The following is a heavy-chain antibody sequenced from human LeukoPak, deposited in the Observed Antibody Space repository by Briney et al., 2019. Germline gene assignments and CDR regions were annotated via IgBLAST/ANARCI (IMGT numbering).Heavy chain of an antibody. V-gene: IGHV4-30-2*01. J-gene: IGHJ4*02. Sequence: PSETLSLTCAVSGGSISSGGYYWSWIRQPPGKGLEWIGYIYHSGSTYYNPSLKSRVTISVDRSKNQFSLKLSSVTAADTAVYYCAREVMNIAAAVDYWGQGTLVTVSS. CDR3: AREVMNIAAAVDY. D-gene: IGHD6-13*01. CDR1: GGSISSGGYY. CDR2: IYHSGST.